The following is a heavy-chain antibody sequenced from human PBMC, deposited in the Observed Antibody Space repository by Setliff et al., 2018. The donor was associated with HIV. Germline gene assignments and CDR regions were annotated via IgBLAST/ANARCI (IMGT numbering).Heavy chain of an antibody. CDR3: ARDIATTWGIVVVVAAPDFDL. CDR2: ISPEGNKK. D-gene: IGHD2-15*01. CDR1: GFTFSDFW. Sequence: GGSLRLSCAASGFTFSDFWMYWVRQAPGKGLEWVANISPEGNKKYYVGSVKGRFTSSRDNAKSSLFLQMSGLRPEDTAVYYCARDIATTWGIVVVVAAPDFDLWGRGTLVTVSS. V-gene: IGHV3-7*03. J-gene: IGHJ2*01.